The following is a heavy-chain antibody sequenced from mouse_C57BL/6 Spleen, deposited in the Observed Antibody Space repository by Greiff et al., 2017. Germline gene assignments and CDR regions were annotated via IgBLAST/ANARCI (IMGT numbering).Heavy chain of an antibody. CDR2: IYPGDGDT. CDR3: ANGDYFDY. V-gene: IGHV1-82*01. J-gene: IGHJ2*01. D-gene: IGHD1-1*02. Sequence: QVQLKESGPELVKPGASVKISCKASGYAFSSSWMNWVKQRPGKGLEWIGRIYPGDGDTNYNGKFKGKATLTADKSSSTAYMQLSSLTSEDSAVYFCANGDYFDYWGQGTTLTVSS. CDR1: GYAFSSSW.